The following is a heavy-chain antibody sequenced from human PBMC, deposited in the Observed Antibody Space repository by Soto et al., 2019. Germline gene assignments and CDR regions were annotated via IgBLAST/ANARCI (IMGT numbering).Heavy chain of an antibody. CDR2: IWYDGSNK. V-gene: IGHV3-33*01. D-gene: IGHD3-3*01. CDR3: ARELQYYDFWSGYSAAFGYGMDV. CDR1: GFTFSSYG. Sequence: PGGSLRLSCAASGFTFSSYGMYWVRQAPGKGLEWVAVIWYDGSNKYYADSVKGRFTISRDNSKNTLYLQMNSLRAEDTAVYYCARELQYYDFWSGYSAAFGYGMDVWGQGTKVTVSS. J-gene: IGHJ6*02.